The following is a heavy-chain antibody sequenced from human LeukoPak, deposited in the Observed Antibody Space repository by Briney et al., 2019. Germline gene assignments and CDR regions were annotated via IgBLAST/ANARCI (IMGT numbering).Heavy chain of an antibody. Sequence: SQTLSLTCTVSGGSISSGGYYWSWIRQPPGKGLEWIGYIYHSGSTYYNPSLKSRVTISVDRSKNQFSLKLSSVTAADTAVYYCARHLRRGSGFRRLPPEPDYWGQGTLVTVSS. CDR2: IYHSGST. D-gene: IGHD3-22*01. CDR1: GGSISSGGYY. V-gene: IGHV4-30-2*01. J-gene: IGHJ4*02. CDR3: ARHLRRGSGFRRLPPEPDY.